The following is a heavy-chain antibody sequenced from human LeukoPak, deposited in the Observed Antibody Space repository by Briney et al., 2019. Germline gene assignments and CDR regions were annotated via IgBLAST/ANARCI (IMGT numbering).Heavy chain of an antibody. D-gene: IGHD6-19*01. Sequence: GGSLRLSCAASGFTFSSYGMHWVRQAPGKGLEWVAVISYDGSNKYYADSVKGRFTISRDNSKNTLYLQMNSLRAEDTAVYYCAKEGGTVAGVPFDYWGQGTLVTVSS. CDR2: ISYDGSNK. CDR1: GFTFSSYG. CDR3: AKEGGTVAGVPFDY. V-gene: IGHV3-30*18. J-gene: IGHJ4*02.